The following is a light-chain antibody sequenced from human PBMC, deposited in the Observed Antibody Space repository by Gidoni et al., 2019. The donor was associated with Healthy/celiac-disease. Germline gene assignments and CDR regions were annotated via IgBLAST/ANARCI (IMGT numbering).Light chain of an antibody. CDR3: SSRDSSGNLVV. V-gene: IGLV3-19*01. Sequence: SSELTQDPAVSVALGQTVRTTCQGDCLRTYYASWYQQKPGQAPIIVISGRNNRPSGIPDRFSGSSSGKTASLTITGAQAEDEADYYCSSRDSSGNLVVFGGGTKLTVL. CDR1: CLRTYY. J-gene: IGLJ2*01. CDR2: GRN.